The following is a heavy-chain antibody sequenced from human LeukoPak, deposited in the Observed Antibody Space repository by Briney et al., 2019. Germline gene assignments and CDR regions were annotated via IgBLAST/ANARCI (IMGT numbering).Heavy chain of an antibody. CDR3: ASSGRMTTVTTTLGD. CDR1: GFTFSSYA. D-gene: IGHD4-17*01. V-gene: IGHV3-30-3*01. Sequence: QPGRSLRLSCAATGFTFSSYAMHWARQAPGKGLDWVAVISYDGGNKYYADSVKGRFTISRDNSNTTLYVQMNSLRAEERVFYYCASSGRMTTVTTTLGDWGQGPLVTV. J-gene: IGHJ4*02. CDR2: ISYDGGNK.